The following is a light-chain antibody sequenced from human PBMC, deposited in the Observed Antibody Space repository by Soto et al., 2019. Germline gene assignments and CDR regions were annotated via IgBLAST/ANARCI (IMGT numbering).Light chain of an antibody. Sequence: EIVMTQSPATLSVSPGEKATLSCRASQSVSNNLAWYQQKPGQAPRLLIYFASTSATRIPARFSGSGSGTEFTLTFSCLPTEEFAVYYWQQYNKWPLTFGGGTKVETK. V-gene: IGKV3-15*01. CDR3: QQYNKWPLT. CDR1: QSVSNN. J-gene: IGKJ4*01. CDR2: FAS.